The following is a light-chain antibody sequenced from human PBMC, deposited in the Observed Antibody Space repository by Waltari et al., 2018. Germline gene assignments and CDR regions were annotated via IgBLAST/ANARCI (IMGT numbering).Light chain of an antibody. J-gene: IGKJ1*01. CDR3: QQYASSRT. CDR1: QTVTSNY. CDR2: GAS. Sequence: DIVLAQSPGTLSLSPGERATLSCRASQTVTSNYLSGYQQKPGQAPRLLIFGASSRATGIPDRFSGSGSGTDFTLTITRLEPEDFAVYYCQQYASSRTFGQGTRVEIK. V-gene: IGKV3-20*01.